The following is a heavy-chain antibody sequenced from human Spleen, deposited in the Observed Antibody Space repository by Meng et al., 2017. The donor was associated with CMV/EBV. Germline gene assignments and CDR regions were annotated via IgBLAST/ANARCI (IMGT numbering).Heavy chain of an antibody. J-gene: IGHJ4*02. CDR1: SSTFTCYP. Sequence: ASSSTFTCYPIHWVRQAPGKGLEWVAFISFDGTNSYYADSVKGRFTISRDNSKKTLYLQMNSLRPEDTAVYYCARVDNGYDLPFDYWGQGTLVTVSS. D-gene: IGHD5-12*01. CDR3: ARVDNGYDLPFDY. CDR2: ISFDGTNS. V-gene: IGHV3-30*04.